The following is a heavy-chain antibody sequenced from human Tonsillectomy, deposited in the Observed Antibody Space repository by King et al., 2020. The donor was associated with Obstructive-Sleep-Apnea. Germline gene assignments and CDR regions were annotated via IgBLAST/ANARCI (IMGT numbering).Heavy chain of an antibody. CDR3: ATVAVSTATYYFDY. Sequence: QLVQSGAEVKKPGASVKDSCKASGYTFTGYYIHWVRQAPGQGLEWMGWINPNSGGTNYAQKFQGRFTMTRDTSISTAYLELSRLISDDTAVYYCATVAVSTATYYFDYWGQGTLVTVSS. V-gene: IGHV1-2*02. J-gene: IGHJ4*02. CDR2: INPNSGGT. CDR1: GYTFTGYY. D-gene: IGHD4-17*01.